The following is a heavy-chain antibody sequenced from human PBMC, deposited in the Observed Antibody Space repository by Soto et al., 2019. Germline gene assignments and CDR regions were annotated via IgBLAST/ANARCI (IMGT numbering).Heavy chain of an antibody. CDR3: AGLTVTTTK. D-gene: IGHD4-17*01. J-gene: IGHJ4*02. V-gene: IGHV1-69*13. CDR2: IIPIFGTA. CDR1: GGTFSSYA. Sequence: ASVKVSCKASGGTFSSYAISWVRQAPGQGLEWMGGIIPIFGTANYAQKFQGRVTITADESTSTAYMELSSLRSEATHLYYCAGLTVTTTKWGQGTLVTVSS.